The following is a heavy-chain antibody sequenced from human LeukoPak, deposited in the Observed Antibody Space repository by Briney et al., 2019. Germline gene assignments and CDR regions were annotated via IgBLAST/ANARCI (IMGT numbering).Heavy chain of an antibody. Sequence: SVKVSCKASGGTFSSYAISWVRQAPGQGLEWMGRIIPILGIANYAQKFQGRVTITADKSTSTAYMELSSLRSEDTAVYYCARGSLPSGYYYYMDVWGKGTTVTVSS. CDR1: GGTFSSYA. CDR3: ARGSLPSGYYYYMDV. CDR2: IIPILGIA. V-gene: IGHV1-69*04. D-gene: IGHD1-26*01. J-gene: IGHJ6*03.